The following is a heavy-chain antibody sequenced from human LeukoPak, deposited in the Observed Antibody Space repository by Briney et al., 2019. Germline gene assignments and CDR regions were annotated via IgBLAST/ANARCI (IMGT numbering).Heavy chain of an antibody. J-gene: IGHJ6*03. D-gene: IGHD2-15*01. CDR3: DTARYYIVVVGAASPYYYYYMDV. CDR1: GGSISSYY. V-gene: IGHV4-59*01. CDR2: IYYSGST. Sequence: SETLSLTCTVSGGSISSYYWGWIRQPPGKGLEWIGYIYYSGSTNYNPSLKSRVTISVDTSKNQFSLKLSSVTAADTAVYSADTARYYIVVVGAASPYYYYYMDVWGKGTTVTVSS.